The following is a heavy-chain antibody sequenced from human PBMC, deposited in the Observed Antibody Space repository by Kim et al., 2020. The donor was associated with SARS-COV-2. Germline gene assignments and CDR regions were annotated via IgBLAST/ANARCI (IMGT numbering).Heavy chain of an antibody. CDR3: AYGSGSYLEY. V-gene: IGHV3-53*01. Sequence: STYYADSGKGRFTISRDNSKNTLYLQMNSLRAEDTAVYYCAYGSGSYLEYWGQGTLVTVSS. D-gene: IGHD3-10*01. J-gene: IGHJ4*02. CDR2: ST.